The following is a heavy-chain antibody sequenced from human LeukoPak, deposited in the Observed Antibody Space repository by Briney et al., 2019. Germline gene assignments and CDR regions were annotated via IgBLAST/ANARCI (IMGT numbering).Heavy chain of an antibody. CDR2: INYSGFT. CDR3: ARHVKIPVAGFDY. CDR1: GDSISGYY. J-gene: IGHJ4*02. D-gene: IGHD6-19*01. V-gene: IGHV4-59*08. Sequence: NSSETLSLTCTVSGDSISGYYWSWIRQPPGKGLEWIGYINYSGFTKYNPSVKSRITLSVDTPKNQFSLNLTSVTAADTAIYYCARHVKIPVAGFDYWGQGTPVTVSS.